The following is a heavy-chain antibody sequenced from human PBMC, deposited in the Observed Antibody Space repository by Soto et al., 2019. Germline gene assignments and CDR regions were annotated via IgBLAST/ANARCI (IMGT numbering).Heavy chain of an antibody. J-gene: IGHJ4*02. CDR2: INHSGST. D-gene: IGHD4-4*01. Sequence: PSETLSLTCAVYGGSFSGYYWSWIRQPPGKGLEWIGEINHSGSTNYNPSLKSRVTISVDTSKNQFSLKLSSVTAADTAVYYCARGPVSNYKAFDYWGQGTLVTVS. V-gene: IGHV4-34*01. CDR1: GGSFSGYY. CDR3: ARGPVSNYKAFDY.